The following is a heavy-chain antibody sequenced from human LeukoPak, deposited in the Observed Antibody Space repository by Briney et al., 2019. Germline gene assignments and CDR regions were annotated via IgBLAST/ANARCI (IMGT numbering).Heavy chain of an antibody. D-gene: IGHD3-22*01. V-gene: IGHV4-59*01. CDR3: ARDAFFHENSDYYDDVFDS. CDR2: ASHSGGA. CDR1: GGSINNYY. J-gene: IGHJ3*02. Sequence: PSETLSLTCTVSGGSINNYYWSWIRQPPGKALEWIGYASHSGGANSSPSLKSRVSISVDTSKNQISLKLSSVTAADTAVYYCARDAFFHENSDYYDDVFDSWGQGTMVTVSS.